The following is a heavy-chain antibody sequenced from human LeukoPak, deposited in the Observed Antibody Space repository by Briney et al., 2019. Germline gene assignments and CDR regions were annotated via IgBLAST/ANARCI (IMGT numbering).Heavy chain of an antibody. CDR2: VSWNSGTI. D-gene: IGHD1-14*01. J-gene: IGHJ3*01. V-gene: IGHV3-9*01. Sequence: PGRSLRLSCAASGFTLDDYAMHWVRQAPGKGLEWVSGVSWNSGTIDYADSVKGRFTISRDNDKNSLYLQMNGLRAEDTALYYCAKDVAYNRGAFDVWGQGTMVTVSS. CDR1: GFTLDDYA. CDR3: AKDVAYNRGAFDV.